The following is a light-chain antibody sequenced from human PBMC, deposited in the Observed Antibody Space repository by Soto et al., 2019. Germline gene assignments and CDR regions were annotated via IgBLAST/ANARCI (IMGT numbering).Light chain of an antibody. V-gene: IGKV3D-20*02. Sequence: EVVLTQSPGTLSLSPGEIATLCFSASQSIGSSYLAWYQQKSGQSPRLLIYDVSNRATGVPARFSGSGSETDFTLTISGLRSEDSAVYFCQQYNNWPFSFGQGTRLEIK. CDR3: QQYNNWPFS. CDR1: QSIGSSY. CDR2: DVS. J-gene: IGKJ5*01.